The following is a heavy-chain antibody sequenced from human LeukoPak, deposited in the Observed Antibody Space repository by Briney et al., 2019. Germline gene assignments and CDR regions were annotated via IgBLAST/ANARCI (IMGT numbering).Heavy chain of an antibody. CDR1: GGSISSSSYY. J-gene: IGHJ4*02. D-gene: IGHD6-6*01. CDR3: AREMMSIPRD. Sequence: PSETLSLTCTVSGGSISSSSYYWGWIRQPPGKGLEWIGSIYYSGSTYYNPSLKSRVSISVDTSKNQFSLKLRSVTAADTAVYYCAREMMSIPRDWGQGTLVTVSS. CDR2: IYYSGST. V-gene: IGHV4-39*07.